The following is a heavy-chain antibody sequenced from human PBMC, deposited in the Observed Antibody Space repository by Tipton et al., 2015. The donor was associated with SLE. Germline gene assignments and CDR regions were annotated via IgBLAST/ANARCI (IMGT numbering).Heavy chain of an antibody. CDR1: GFSFRTYG. V-gene: IGHV3-30*18. J-gene: IGHJ4*02. CDR2: ISYDGIDK. Sequence: SLRLSCAASGFSFRTYGMHWLRQAPDRGLEWVAGISYDGIDKYYTDSVKGRFTISRDNSDNTLYLQMHSLRREDTAVYYCAKNEQWLVGYYWGQGTLVTVSS. D-gene: IGHD6-19*01. CDR3: AKNEQWLVGYY.